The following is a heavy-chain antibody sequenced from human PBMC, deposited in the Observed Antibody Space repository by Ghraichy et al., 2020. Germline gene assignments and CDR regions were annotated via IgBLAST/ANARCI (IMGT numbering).Heavy chain of an antibody. J-gene: IGHJ6*02. CDR1: GYRFIGYY. D-gene: IGHD3-3*01. CDR3: ARVNMGSYDFRSGVYYYYYGVDV. CDR2: INPDSGGT. Sequence: ASVKVSCKASGYRFIGYYIHWVRQAPGQGPEWMGWINPDSGGTKYAQKFQGRVTMTRDMFISTAYMELRRLREDDTAVYYCARVNMGSYDFRSGVYYYYYGVDVWGQGTTVTVSS. V-gene: IGHV1-2*02.